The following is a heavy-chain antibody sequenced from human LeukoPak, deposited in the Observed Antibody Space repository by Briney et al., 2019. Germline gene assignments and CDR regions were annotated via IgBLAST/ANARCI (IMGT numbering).Heavy chain of an antibody. J-gene: IGHJ6*03. V-gene: IGHV4-34*01. CDR3: ARRGISQGYYMDV. D-gene: IGHD6-13*01. CDR2: INHSGST. Sequence: PSETLSLTCAVYGGSFSGSYWSWIRQPPGKGLEWIGEINHSGSTNYNPSLKSRVTISVDTSKNQFSLKLRSVTAADTAVFYCARRGISQGYYMDVWGKGTTVTISS. CDR1: GGSFSGSY.